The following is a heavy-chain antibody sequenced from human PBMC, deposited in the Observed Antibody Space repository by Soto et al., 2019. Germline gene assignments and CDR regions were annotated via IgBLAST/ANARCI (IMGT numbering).Heavy chain of an antibody. J-gene: IGHJ4*02. CDR3: ASLSGYSGYGKFDY. Sequence: GGSLRLSCAASGFTFSSYSMNWVRQAPGKGLEWVSSISSSSSYIYYADSVKGRFTISRDNAKNSLYLQMNSLRAEDTAVYYCASLSGYSGYGKFDYWGQGTLVTVSS. V-gene: IGHV3-21*01. CDR2: ISSSSSYI. D-gene: IGHD5-12*01. CDR1: GFTFSSYS.